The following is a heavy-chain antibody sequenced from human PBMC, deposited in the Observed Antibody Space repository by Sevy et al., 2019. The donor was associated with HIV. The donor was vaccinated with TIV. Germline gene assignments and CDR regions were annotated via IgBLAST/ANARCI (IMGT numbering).Heavy chain of an antibody. CDR3: ARDHGVAGTYYYYYGMDV. CDR1: GFTFSSYD. CDR2: ISYDGSNK. Sequence: GGSLRLSCAASGFTFSSYDMHWVRQAPGKGLEWVAVISYDGSNKYYADSVKGRFTISRDNSKNTLYLQMNSLRAEDTAVYYCARDHGVAGTYYYYYGMDVWGQGTTVTVSS. D-gene: IGHD6-19*01. J-gene: IGHJ6*02. V-gene: IGHV3-30-3*01.